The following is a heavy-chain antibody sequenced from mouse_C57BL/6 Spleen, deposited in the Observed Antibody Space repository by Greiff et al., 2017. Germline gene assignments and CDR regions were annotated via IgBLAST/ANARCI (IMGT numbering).Heavy chain of an antibody. CDR3: ARQGLRIDFDY. CDR1: GFTFSSYG. CDR2: ISSGGSYT. J-gene: IGHJ2*01. D-gene: IGHD1-1*01. Sequence: DVHLVESGGDLVKPGGSLKLSCAASGFTFSSYGMSWVRQTPDTRLEWVATISSGGSYTYYPDSVKGRFTISRDNAKNTLYLQMSSLKSEDTAMYYCARQGLRIDFDYWGQGTTLTVSS. V-gene: IGHV5-6*01.